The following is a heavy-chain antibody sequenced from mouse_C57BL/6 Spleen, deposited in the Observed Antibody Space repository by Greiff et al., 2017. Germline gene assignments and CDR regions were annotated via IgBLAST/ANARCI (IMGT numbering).Heavy chain of an antibody. CDR3: ARGGYDLSGDNAMDY. Sequence: VQLVESGAELARPGASVKMSCKASGYTFTSYTMHWVKQRPGQGLEWIGYINPSSGYTKYNQKFKDKATLTADKSSSTAYMQLSSLTSEDSAVXYCARGGYDLSGDNAMDYWGQGTSVTVSS. V-gene: IGHV1-4*01. CDR1: GYTFTSYT. J-gene: IGHJ4*01. CDR2: INPSSGYT. D-gene: IGHD2-2*01.